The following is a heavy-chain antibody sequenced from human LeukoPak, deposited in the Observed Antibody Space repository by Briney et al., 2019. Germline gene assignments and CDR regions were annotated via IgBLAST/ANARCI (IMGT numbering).Heavy chain of an antibody. Sequence: GASVKVSCKASGYTFTSYAMNWVRQAPGQGLEWMGWINTNTGNPTYAQGFTGRFVFSLDTSVSTAYLQISSLKAEDTAVYYCARADDLTEPSYYYYYGMDVWGQGTTVTVSS. D-gene: IGHD1-20*01. V-gene: IGHV7-4-1*02. J-gene: IGHJ6*02. CDR3: ARADDLTEPSYYYYYGMDV. CDR1: GYTFTSYA. CDR2: INTNTGNP.